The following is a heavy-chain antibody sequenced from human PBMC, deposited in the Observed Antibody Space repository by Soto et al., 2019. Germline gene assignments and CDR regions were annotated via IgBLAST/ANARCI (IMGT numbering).Heavy chain of an antibody. D-gene: IGHD1-26*01. CDR2: IYWDDSK. CDR1: GFSLSTSRVG. V-gene: IGHV2-5*02. CDR3: AHAYGGRSLY. Sequence: QITLKESGPTLVKPTQTLTLTCTFSGFSLSTSRVGVGWIRQPPGKALEWLAVIYWDDSKTYRPSLKSRLTLTKDTSKNQVALTMPNMDPVDTATYYCAHAYGGRSLYWGQGTLVTVSS. J-gene: IGHJ4*02.